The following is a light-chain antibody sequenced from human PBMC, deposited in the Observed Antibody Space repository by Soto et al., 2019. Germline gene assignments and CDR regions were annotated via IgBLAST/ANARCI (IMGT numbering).Light chain of an antibody. V-gene: IGLV1-44*01. Sequence: QSVLTQPPSASGTPGQRGTISCSGTSSNIGTYTVNWYQQLPGTAPKLLIYTDYQRPSGVPDRFSGSKSGTSASLAINGLHSEDEADYYCASWDDNLNGGVFGGGTKLT. J-gene: IGLJ3*02. CDR2: TDY. CDR3: ASWDDNLNGGV. CDR1: SSNIGTYT.